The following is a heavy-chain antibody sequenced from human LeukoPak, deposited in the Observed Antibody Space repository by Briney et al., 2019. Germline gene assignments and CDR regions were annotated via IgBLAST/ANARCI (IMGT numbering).Heavy chain of an antibody. V-gene: IGHV4-61*02. D-gene: IGHD6-19*01. CDR1: GGSISSSSYY. CDR3: ARERYSSGWNWFDP. J-gene: IGHJ5*02. Sequence: PSETLSLTCTVSGGSISSSSYYWGWIRQPAGKGLEWIGRIYTSGSTNYNPSLKSRVTRSVDTSKNQFSLKLSSVTAADTAVYYCARERYSSGWNWFDPWGQGTLVTVS. CDR2: IYTSGST.